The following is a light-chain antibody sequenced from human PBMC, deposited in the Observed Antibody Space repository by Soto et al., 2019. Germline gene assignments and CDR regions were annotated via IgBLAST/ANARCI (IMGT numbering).Light chain of an antibody. CDR2: AAS. CDR3: QQGSSTPFT. Sequence: DIQMPQSPSSLSASVGDRVTITCRASQSITTYLNWYQHKPGKAPKLLICAASSLPSGVPSRFSGSESGTEFTLTISSLQPEDSPTYYCQQGSSTPFTFGPGTKVDIK. J-gene: IGKJ3*01. CDR1: QSITTY. V-gene: IGKV1-39*01.